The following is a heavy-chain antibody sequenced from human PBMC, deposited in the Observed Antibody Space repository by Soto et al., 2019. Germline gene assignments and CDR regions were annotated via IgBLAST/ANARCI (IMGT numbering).Heavy chain of an antibody. CDR1: GFTFSSYW. D-gene: IGHD2-15*01. J-gene: IGHJ4*02. V-gene: IGHV3-74*01. Sequence: EVQLVESGGGLVQPWGSLRLSCAASGFTFSSYWMHWVRQAPGKGLVWVSRINSDGSSTSYAYSVKGRFTICRDNAKNTVYLQMNSLRAAETAVYYCVRTSLVVAAATREDYWGQGTLVSVSS. CDR2: INSDGSST. CDR3: VRTSLVVAAATREDY.